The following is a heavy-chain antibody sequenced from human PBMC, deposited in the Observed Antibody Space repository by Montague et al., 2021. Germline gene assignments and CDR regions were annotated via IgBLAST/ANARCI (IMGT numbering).Heavy chain of an antibody. CDR3: ARRLGSRAPFDY. J-gene: IGHJ4*02. CDR2: IYDNGTT. V-gene: IGHV4-59*08. D-gene: IGHD7-27*01. CDR1: GGSISEFY. Sequence: SETLSLTCTVTGGSISEFYWSWIRQSPEKGLEWIGYIYDNGTTNYNPSLKSRVTISADTSMNQFSLNLRSVTAADTAVYFCARRLGSRAPFDYWGQGTLVTVSS.